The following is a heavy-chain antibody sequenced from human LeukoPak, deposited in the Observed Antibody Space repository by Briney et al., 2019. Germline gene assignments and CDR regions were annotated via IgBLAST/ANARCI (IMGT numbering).Heavy chain of an antibody. CDR2: ISGSGGST. D-gene: IGHD6-19*01. V-gene: IGHV3-23*01. CDR1: GFTFSSYA. CDR3: AKESSGGWYFDY. Sequence: PGGSLRLSCAASGFTFSSYAMSWVRQTPGKGLEWVSAISGSGGSTYYADSVKGRFTISRDNSKNSLYLQMNSLRAEDTAVYYCAKESSGGWYFDYWGQGTLVTVSS. J-gene: IGHJ4*02.